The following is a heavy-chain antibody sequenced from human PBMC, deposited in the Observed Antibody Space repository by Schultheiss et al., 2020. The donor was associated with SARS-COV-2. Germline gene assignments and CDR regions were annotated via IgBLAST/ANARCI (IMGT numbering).Heavy chain of an antibody. CDR3: ARDRLSYGSGSYYYYYGMDV. J-gene: IGHJ6*02. D-gene: IGHD3-10*01. V-gene: IGHV3-7*03. Sequence: GGSLRLSCAASGFTFSSYSMNWVRQAPGKGLEWVANIKQDGSEKYYVDSVKGRFTISRDNAKNSLYLQMNSLRAEDTAVYYCARDRLSYGSGSYYYYYGMDVWGQGTTVTVSS. CDR2: IKQDGSEK. CDR1: GFTFSSYS.